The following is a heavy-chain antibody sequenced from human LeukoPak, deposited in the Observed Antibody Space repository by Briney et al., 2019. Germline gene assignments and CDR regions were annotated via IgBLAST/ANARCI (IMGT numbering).Heavy chain of an antibody. D-gene: IGHD6-13*01. Sequence: GGSLRLSCAASGFTFSSYWMSWVRQAPGKGLEWVASIKQDGSEKYYVDSVKGRFTISRDNAKNSLYLQMNSLRAEDTAVYYCARDEYSSSWYDPLAPKNYFDYWGQGTLVTVSS. CDR1: GFTFSSYW. V-gene: IGHV3-7*01. CDR3: ARDEYSSSWYDPLAPKNYFDY. J-gene: IGHJ4*02. CDR2: IKQDGSEK.